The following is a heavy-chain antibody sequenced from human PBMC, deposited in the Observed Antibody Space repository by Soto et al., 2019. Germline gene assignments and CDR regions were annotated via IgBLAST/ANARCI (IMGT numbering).Heavy chain of an antibody. D-gene: IGHD3-10*01. Sequence: DVLLVVSGGDLVQPGGSLRLSCAASGLTVSTEYRTWLLAWIRQAPGRGLEWVSMMFADGRTFYADAVKGRFTISRDNSKNTLYLQMNSQRAEVSAVYHCASLMSSGHWGQGALVTVSS. V-gene: IGHV3-66*01. CDR3: ASLMSSGH. J-gene: IGHJ4*02. CDR1: GLTVSTEY. CDR2: MFADGRT.